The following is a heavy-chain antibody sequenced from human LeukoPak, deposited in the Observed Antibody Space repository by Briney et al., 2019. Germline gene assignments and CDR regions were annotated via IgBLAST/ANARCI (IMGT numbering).Heavy chain of an antibody. CDR1: GIFFTDAW. V-gene: IGHV3-15*01. Sequence: GGSLRLSCTVSGIFFTDAWMGWVRQSPGKGLEWVGRIKSNSDGGTTDYGAPVKGRFIISRDDARNTLYLEMNSLQSEDTGMYYCTRGISAVAHDYWGQGTLVAVSS. D-gene: IGHD6-13*01. CDR2: IKSNSDGGTT. J-gene: IGHJ4*02. CDR3: TRGISAVAHDY.